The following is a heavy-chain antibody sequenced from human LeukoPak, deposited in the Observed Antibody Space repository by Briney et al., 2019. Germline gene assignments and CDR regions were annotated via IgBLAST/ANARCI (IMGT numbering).Heavy chain of an antibody. J-gene: IGHJ1*01. V-gene: IGHV4-61*01. CDR1: GGSVSSGSYY. CDR2: IYYSGST. D-gene: IGHD3-10*01. CDR3: ARDGLGPQH. Sequence: SETLSLTCTVSGGSVSSGSYYWSWSRQPPGKGLEWIGYIYYSGSTNYNPSLKSRVTISVDTSKNQFSLKLSSVTAADTAVYYCARDGLGPQHWGQGTLVTVSS.